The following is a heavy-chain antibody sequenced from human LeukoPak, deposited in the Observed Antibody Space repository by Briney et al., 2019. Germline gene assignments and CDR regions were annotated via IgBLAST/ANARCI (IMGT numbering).Heavy chain of an antibody. V-gene: IGHV1-8*01. CDR1: GYTFSSHH. CDR3: ARGPVPAPRRGIYFDY. CDR2: IILNSGET. Sequence: ASVKVSCKASGYTFSSHHIYWLRQAPGQGLEWLGWIILNSGETFYAETFQGRLSITSDTPKSSTYMDLASLAPDDTAVYYCARGPVPAPRRGIYFDYWGQGSLITVSS. D-gene: IGHD2-2*01. J-gene: IGHJ4*02.